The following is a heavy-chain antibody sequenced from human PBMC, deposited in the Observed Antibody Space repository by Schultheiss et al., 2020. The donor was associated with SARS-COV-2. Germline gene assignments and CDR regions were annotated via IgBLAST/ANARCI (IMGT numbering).Heavy chain of an antibody. Sequence: GGSLRLSCAASGFTFSDYYMSWIRQAPGKGLEWVSVIYSGGSTYYADSVKGRFTISRDNSKNTLYLQMNSLRAEDTAVYYCARGIFGVVTYYFDYWGQGTLVTVSS. V-gene: IGHV3-53*01. D-gene: IGHD3-3*01. CDR3: ARGIFGVVTYYFDY. CDR2: IYSGGST. CDR1: GFTFSDYY. J-gene: IGHJ4*02.